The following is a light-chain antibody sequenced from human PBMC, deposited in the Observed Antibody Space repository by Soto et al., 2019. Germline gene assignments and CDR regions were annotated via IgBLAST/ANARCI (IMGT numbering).Light chain of an antibody. CDR2: GAS. V-gene: IGKV3-20*01. CDR1: QSVSSSF. CDR3: QQYGSSRLT. J-gene: IGKJ4*01. Sequence: EIVFTQCPGTLSLSPGERATLSCRASQSVSSSFLTWYQQKPGQAPRLIIYGASSRETGIPDRGSCRGAGTEFTLTISRLEPEDFEVDDCQQYGSSRLTFGGGTKVDIK.